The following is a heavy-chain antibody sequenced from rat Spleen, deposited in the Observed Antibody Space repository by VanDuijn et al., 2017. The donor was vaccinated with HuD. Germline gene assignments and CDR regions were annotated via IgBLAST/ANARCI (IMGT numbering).Heavy chain of an antibody. CDR1: GFTFSNYG. V-gene: IGHV5-29*01. CDR2: VSYDGIVT. D-gene: IGHD1-5*01. J-gene: IGHJ2*01. CDR3: ARGRYTRRGFDD. Sequence: EVQLVESGGGLVQPGRSLKLSCAASGFTFSNYGMAWVRQAPTKGLEWVATVSYDGIVTYYRDSVKGRFTISRDNAKTTLYLQMDSLRSDASATYADARGRYTRRGFDDWGQGVMVTVSA.